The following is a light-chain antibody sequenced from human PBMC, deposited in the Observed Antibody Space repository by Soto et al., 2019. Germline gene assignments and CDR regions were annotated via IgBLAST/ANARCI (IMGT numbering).Light chain of an antibody. CDR3: QQSYSRGT. Sequence: DIQMTQSPSSLSASVGDRFTITCRASQIISSYLNWYQQKPGKAPKLLIYAASSLQSGVPSRFSGSGSGTDFTLTISSLQPEDFATYYCQQSYSRGTFGQGTKVDIK. V-gene: IGKV1-39*01. CDR1: QIISSY. J-gene: IGKJ1*01. CDR2: AAS.